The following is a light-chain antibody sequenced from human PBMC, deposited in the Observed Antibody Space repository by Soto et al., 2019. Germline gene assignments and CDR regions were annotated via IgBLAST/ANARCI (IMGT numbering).Light chain of an antibody. CDR1: QNIRDS. CDR2: ASS. V-gene: IGKV1-39*01. J-gene: IGKJ1*01. CDR3: QKSYSTPLT. Sequence: DIQMTQSPSSLSASVGDRVTITCRASQNIRDSLNWYQQKPGKVPKFLIYASSSLQSGVPSRFSGSASGTDFPLTISSLQPEDFATYYCQKSYSTPLTFGQGTKVEIK.